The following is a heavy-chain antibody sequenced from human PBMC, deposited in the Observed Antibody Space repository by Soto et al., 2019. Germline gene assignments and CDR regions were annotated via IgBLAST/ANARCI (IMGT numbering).Heavy chain of an antibody. J-gene: IGHJ4*02. D-gene: IGHD6-13*01. CDR1: GFSFSTDW. CDR3: ARALAADGDF. Sequence: EVQLVESGGGFVQPGGSLRLSCAASGFSFSTDWMHWVRQAPGKGLEWVANIKQDGSETYYVDSVKGRFTISRDNAKNVLFLQMNGLRAEDTALSFCARALAADGDFWGQGTLVTVSS. CDR2: IKQDGSET. V-gene: IGHV3-7*01.